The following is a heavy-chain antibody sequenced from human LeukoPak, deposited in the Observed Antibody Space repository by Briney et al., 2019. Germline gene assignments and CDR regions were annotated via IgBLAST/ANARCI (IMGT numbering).Heavy chain of an antibody. CDR1: GFTFSSYS. CDR2: ISSSSSYI. Sequence: PGGSLRLSCAASGFTFSSYSMNWVRQAPGKGLEWVSSISSSSSYIYYADSVKGRFTISRDNAKNSLYLQMNSLRAEDTAVYYCARVKHVDTAMVPDAFDIWGQGTMVTVSS. J-gene: IGHJ3*02. D-gene: IGHD5-18*01. CDR3: ARVKHVDTAMVPDAFDI. V-gene: IGHV3-21*01.